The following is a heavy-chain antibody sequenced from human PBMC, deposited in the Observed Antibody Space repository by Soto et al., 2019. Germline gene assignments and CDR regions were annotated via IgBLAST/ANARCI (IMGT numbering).Heavy chain of an antibody. CDR1: GFTFDDYA. D-gene: IGHD6-13*01. V-gene: IGHV3-9*01. CDR3: VKDESINWYSGHFRH. Sequence: EVQLVESGGGLVQPGRSLRLSWAAAGFTFDDYAMHWVRQVPGKGREWVSGSNWNSGSIGYGDSVKGRFAISRDNAKNSLHLQMNSLSAEDTAFYYCVKDESINWYSGHFRHWGQGTLVTVSS. J-gene: IGHJ1*01. CDR2: SNWNSGSI.